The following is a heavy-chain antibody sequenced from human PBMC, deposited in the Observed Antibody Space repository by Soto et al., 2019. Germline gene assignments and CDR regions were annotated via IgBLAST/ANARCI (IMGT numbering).Heavy chain of an antibody. D-gene: IGHD3-10*01. CDR2: IYPGDSDS. V-gene: IGHV5-51*01. Sequence: ESLKISCKCSGYIFPSYWIAWVRQKPVKGLEWMGIIYPGDSDSRYSPSFQGQVTISADKSISTAYLQWNSLKASDTAIYYCARPRSGSYRLDYYGMDVWGQGTTVTVSS. CDR1: GYIFPSYW. J-gene: IGHJ6*02. CDR3: ARPRSGSYRLDYYGMDV.